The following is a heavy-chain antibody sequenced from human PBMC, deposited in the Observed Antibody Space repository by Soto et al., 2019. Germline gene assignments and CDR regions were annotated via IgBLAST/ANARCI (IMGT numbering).Heavy chain of an antibody. J-gene: IGHJ6*02. CDR3: ARDAPPPELRFLEWHNYDYNGMDV. Sequence: QVHVVQSGDEVKETGASVRVSCKTSGYSFTAYGISWVRQAPGQGLEWMGWISGYNGKTKYAQKVQGRVTMTTDTSTSTAYMEVRSLRSDDTAIYYCARDAPPPELRFLEWHNYDYNGMDVWGQGTTVTVSS. CDR2: ISGYNGKT. CDR1: GYSFTAYG. D-gene: IGHD3-3*01. V-gene: IGHV1-18*01.